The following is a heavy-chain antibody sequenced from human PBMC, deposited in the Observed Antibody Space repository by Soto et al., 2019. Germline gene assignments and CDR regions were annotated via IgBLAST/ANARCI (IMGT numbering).Heavy chain of an antibody. CDR3: AGDRDAYKTGY. V-gene: IGHV4-59*01. CDR1: GGSISGYY. Sequence: SETLSLTCTVSGGSISGYYWSWIRQPPGKGLESIGSIYYTGSTVYKPSLKSRLTISIDTSKNQFSLILNSVTAADTAVYYCAGDRDAYKTGYWGQGILVTVS. J-gene: IGHJ4*02. D-gene: IGHD3-9*01. CDR2: IYYTGST.